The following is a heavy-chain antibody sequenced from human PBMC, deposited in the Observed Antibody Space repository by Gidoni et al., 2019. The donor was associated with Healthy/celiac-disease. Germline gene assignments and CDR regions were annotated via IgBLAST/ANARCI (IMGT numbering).Heavy chain of an antibody. D-gene: IGHD3-22*01. V-gene: IGHV1-46*03. CDR3: ARGSYYYDSSCYYYDWFDP. Sequence: QVQLVQSGAEVKKPGASVKVSCKASGYTGTIYDMPWVRQAPGPGLEWMGLINPSGGSTSYAQTFQGRVTLPRDTSPSTVYMVLSRLRSEDPAVYYCARGSYYYDSSCYYYDWFDPWGQGTLVTVSS. CDR1: GYTGTIYD. J-gene: IGHJ5*02. CDR2: INPSGGST.